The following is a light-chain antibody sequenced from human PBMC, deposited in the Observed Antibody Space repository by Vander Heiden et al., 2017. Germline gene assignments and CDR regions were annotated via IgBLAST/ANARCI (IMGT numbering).Light chain of an antibody. J-gene: IGLJ2*01. Sequence: QSVLTQPPSVSWVPGQRVTISCTGSTSTIGAGYDVHWYQQLPGTAPKLLIYDNINRPSGVPDRFSGSKSGTSASLAITGLQAEDEADYYCQSYDSSLGGHVVFGGGTKLTVL. CDR1: TSTIGAGYD. CDR2: DNI. V-gene: IGLV1-40*01. CDR3: QSYDSSLGGHVV.